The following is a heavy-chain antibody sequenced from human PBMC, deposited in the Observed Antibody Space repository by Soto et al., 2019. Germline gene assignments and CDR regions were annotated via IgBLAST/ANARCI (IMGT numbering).Heavy chain of an antibody. D-gene: IGHD3-22*01. CDR1: GASISSGY. CDR2: IYYDGRT. V-gene: IGHV4-59*01. J-gene: IGHJ5*02. Sequence: SETLSLTCTVSGASISSGYWSWIRQSPGKGLEWIGYIYYDGRTNYNPSLKSRLTISVDTSKNQFSLKLSSVTAADTAVYYCARAKSPYYYDSSGHEYNWFDPWGQGTLVTVSS. CDR3: ARAKSPYYYDSSGHEYNWFDP.